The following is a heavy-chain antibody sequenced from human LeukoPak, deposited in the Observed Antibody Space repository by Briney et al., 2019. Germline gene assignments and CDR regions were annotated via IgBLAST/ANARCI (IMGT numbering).Heavy chain of an antibody. D-gene: IGHD1-26*01. CDR2: ISSDGSNK. CDR3: ARDDIIVGATTLDF. J-gene: IGHJ4*02. Sequence: PGKSLRLSCEASGFIFSTYAMHWVRQAPGKGLEWLAVISSDGSNKYQVDSVKGRFTISRDNSKNTLCLEMDSVRLGDTAVYYCARDDIIVGATTLDFWGQGTLVTASS. V-gene: IGHV3-30*04. CDR1: GFIFSTYA.